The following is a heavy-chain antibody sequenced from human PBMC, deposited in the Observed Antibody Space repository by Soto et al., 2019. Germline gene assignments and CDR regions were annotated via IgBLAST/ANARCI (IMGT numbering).Heavy chain of an antibody. Sequence: QVHIVQSGAEVKRPGASVKISCKASGYTFTIHAIHWVRQAPGQGLEWMGWINGGDGKTEYSQKLQGRVTLTRDTSTTPVYMDLNTLTSEDTAVYYCARGFYGSADYWGQGTLVTVSS. D-gene: IGHD3-10*01. CDR3: ARGFYGSADY. J-gene: IGHJ4*02. V-gene: IGHV1-3*01. CDR2: INGGDGKT. CDR1: GYTFTIHA.